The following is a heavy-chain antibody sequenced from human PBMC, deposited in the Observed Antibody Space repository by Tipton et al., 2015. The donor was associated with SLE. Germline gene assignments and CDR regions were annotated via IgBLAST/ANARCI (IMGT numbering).Heavy chain of an antibody. J-gene: IGHJ4*02. V-gene: IGHV3-64*04. D-gene: IGHD6-19*01. CDR3: ARVGIAVAGWPDY. Sequence: SLRLSCSASGFTFSSYAMHWVRQAPGKGLEYVSAISSNGGSTYYADSVKGRFTISRDNSKNTLYLQMNSLRAEDTAVYYCARVGIAVAGWPDYWGQGTLVTVSS. CDR2: ISSNGGST. CDR1: GFTFSSYA.